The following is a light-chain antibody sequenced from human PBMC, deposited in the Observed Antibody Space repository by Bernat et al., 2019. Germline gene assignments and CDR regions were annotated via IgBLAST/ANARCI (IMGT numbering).Light chain of an antibody. J-gene: IGLJ2*01. CDR2: DVS. Sequence: QSALTQPASVSGSPGQSITISCTGTSSDVGGYDYVSWYQQHPGKAPKLMIYDVSNRPSGVSNSLSGSKSGNTASLTISGLQAEDEADYFCSSYTNSVTLVFGGGTKQTVL. V-gene: IGLV2-14*03. CDR1: SSDVGGYDY. CDR3: SSYTNSVTLV.